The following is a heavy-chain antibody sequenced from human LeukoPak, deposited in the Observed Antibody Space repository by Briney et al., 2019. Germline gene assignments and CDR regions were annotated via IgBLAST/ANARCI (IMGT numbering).Heavy chain of an antibody. D-gene: IGHD1-14*01. CDR2: ISSSSSTI. CDR3: ARDRGRGWDSEPFDY. V-gene: IGHV3-48*01. CDR1: GFTFSSYS. Sequence: PGGSLRLSCAASGFTFSSYSMNWVRQAPGKGLEWVSYISSSSSTIYYADSVKGRFTISRDNAKNSLYLQMNSLRAEDTAVYYCARDRGRGWDSEPFDYWGQGTLVTVSS. J-gene: IGHJ4*02.